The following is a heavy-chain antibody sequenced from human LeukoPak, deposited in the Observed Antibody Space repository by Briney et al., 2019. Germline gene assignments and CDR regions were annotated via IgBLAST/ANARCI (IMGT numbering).Heavy chain of an antibody. D-gene: IGHD2-2*01. CDR1: GYTFTSYG. CDR2: ISAYNGNT. Sequence: ASVKVSCKASGYTFTSYGISWVRQAPGQGLEWMGWISAYNGNTNYAQKLQGRVTMTTDTSTSTAYMELRSLRSDDTAVYYCARAYRYCSTTSCYGYFQYWGQGTLVTVSS. V-gene: IGHV1-18*01. CDR3: ARAYRYCSTTSCYGYFQY. J-gene: IGHJ1*01.